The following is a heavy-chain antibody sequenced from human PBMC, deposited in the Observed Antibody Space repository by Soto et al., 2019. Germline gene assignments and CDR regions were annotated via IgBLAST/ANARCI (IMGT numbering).Heavy chain of an antibody. V-gene: IGHV4-59*01. Sequence: LSLTCSVSGGSISRYYWSWIRQPPGKGLEWIGYAYYSGDTGYNPSLKSRVTMAVDTSKSQVSLKLSSVTAADTAVYYCARDRSTYGGGGTGEVKENWFDPWGQGALVTVSS. CDR1: GGSISRYY. J-gene: IGHJ5*02. CDR2: AYYSGDT. CDR3: ARDRSTYGGGGTGEVKENWFDP. D-gene: IGHD2-2*01.